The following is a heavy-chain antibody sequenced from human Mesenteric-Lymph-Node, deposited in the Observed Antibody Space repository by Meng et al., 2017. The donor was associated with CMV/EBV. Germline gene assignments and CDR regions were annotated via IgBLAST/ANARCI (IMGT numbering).Heavy chain of an antibody. D-gene: IGHD3-10*01. CDR1: GYTFTNYY. J-gene: IGHJ4*02. Sequence: ASGYTFTNYYMHWVRQAPGQGLEWMGIINPSGDSTSYAQKFQGRVTMTRDTSTNTVYMELSSLRSEDTAVYYCARAYLSGSYGYFDFWGQGTLVTVSS. CDR2: INPSGDST. V-gene: IGHV1-46*01. CDR3: ARAYLSGSYGYFDF.